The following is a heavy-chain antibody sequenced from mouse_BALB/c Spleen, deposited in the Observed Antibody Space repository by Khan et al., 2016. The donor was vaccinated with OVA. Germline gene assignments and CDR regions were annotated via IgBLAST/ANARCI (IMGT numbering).Heavy chain of an antibody. CDR2: VSTGGGYT. V-gene: IGHV5-6*01. Sequence: EVELVESGGDLVKPGGSLKLSCAASGFTFSTYGMSWVRQTPDKRLEWVATVSTGGGYTYYPDSVKGRFTISRDNAKNTLYLQMSGVKSEDTAIFYCTRLAYYYDSEGFDYWGQGTLVTVSA. D-gene: IGHD1-1*01. J-gene: IGHJ3*01. CDR3: TRLAYYYDSEGFDY. CDR1: GFTFSTYG.